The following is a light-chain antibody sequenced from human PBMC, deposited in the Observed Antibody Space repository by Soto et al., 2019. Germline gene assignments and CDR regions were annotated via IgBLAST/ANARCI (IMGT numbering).Light chain of an antibody. Sequence: EILMTQSPATLSVSPGESATLSCRASQSVRNNLAWYQHKPGQAPRLLIYYASTRATGITARFSGSGSGTEFNLNISSLQSEDFALYYCQQYNDWPPITFGQGTRLEIK. V-gene: IGKV3-15*01. CDR3: QQYNDWPPIT. CDR1: QSVRNN. J-gene: IGKJ5*01. CDR2: YAS.